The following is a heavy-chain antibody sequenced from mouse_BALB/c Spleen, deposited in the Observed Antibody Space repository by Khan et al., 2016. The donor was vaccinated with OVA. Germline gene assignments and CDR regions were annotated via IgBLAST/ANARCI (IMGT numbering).Heavy chain of an antibody. Sequence: EVQLQQSGTVLARPGASVKMSCKASGYTFTSYWMHWVKQRPGQGLEWIGDIYPGNTDTNYKPKFKGQAKLTAVTSTSAAYMAIYSLTNEDSAVDYCTRRNGDVAWFAYWGQGTLVTVSA. D-gene: IGHD4-1*01. CDR3: TRRNGDVAWFAY. CDR1: GYTFTSYW. J-gene: IGHJ3*01. CDR2: IYPGNTDT. V-gene: IGHV1-5*01.